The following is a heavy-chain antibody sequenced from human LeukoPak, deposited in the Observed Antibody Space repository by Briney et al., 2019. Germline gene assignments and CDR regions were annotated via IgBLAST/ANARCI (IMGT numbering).Heavy chain of an antibody. V-gene: IGHV1-8*01. Sequence: EASVKVSCKPSGYTFTSYDINWVRQATGQGLEWMGWMNPNSGNTGYAQKFRGRVTMTRDTSISTAYMELSSLRSEDTAVYYCAKAGIVATMNADWFDPWGQGTLVTVSS. D-gene: IGHD5-12*01. CDR2: MNPNSGNT. CDR3: AKAGIVATMNADWFDP. CDR1: GYTFTSYD. J-gene: IGHJ5*02.